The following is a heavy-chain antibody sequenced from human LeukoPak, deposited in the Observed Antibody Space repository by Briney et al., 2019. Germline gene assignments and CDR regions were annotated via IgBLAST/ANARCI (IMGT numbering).Heavy chain of an antibody. CDR1: GFTFDDYA. CDR3: AKDMGGVLDY. V-gene: IGHV3-9*03. CDR2: ISWSSGSI. Sequence: GGSLRLSCAASGFTFDDYAMHWVRQAPGKGLEWVSGISWSSGSIGYADSVKGRFTISRDNAKNSLYLQMNSLRAEDMALYYCAKDMGGVLDYWGQGTLVTVSS. J-gene: IGHJ4*02. D-gene: IGHD3-16*01.